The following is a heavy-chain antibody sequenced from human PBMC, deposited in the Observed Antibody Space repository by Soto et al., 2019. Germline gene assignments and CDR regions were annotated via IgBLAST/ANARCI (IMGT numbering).Heavy chain of an antibody. V-gene: IGHV3-23*01. CDR1: GFTFSSYA. D-gene: IGHD3-22*01. CDR3: AISYYYDSSGYPVDY. Sequence: EVQLLESGGGLVQPGGSLRLSCAASGFTFSSYAMSWVRQAPGKGLEWVSAISGSGGSTYYADSVKGRFTISRDNSKNSLYLQMNSLRAEDTAVYYCAISYYYDSSGYPVDYWGQGTLVTVSS. J-gene: IGHJ4*02. CDR2: ISGSGGST.